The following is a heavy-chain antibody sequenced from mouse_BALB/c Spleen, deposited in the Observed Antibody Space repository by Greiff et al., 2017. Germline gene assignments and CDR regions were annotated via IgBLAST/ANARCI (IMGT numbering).Heavy chain of an antibody. CDR1: GYSITSDYA. V-gene: IGHV3-2*02. CDR3: AREGYGWFAY. D-gene: IGHD2-2*01. J-gene: IGHJ3*01. CDR2: ISYSGST. Sequence: EVQLQESGPGLVKPSQSLSLTCTVTGYSITSDYAWNWIRQFPGNKLEWMGYISYSGSTSYNPSLKSRISITRDTSKNQFFLQLNSVTTEDTATYYCAREGYGWFAYWGQGTLVTVSA.